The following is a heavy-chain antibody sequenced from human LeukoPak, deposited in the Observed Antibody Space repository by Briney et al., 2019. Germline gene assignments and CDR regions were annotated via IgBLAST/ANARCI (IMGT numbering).Heavy chain of an antibody. D-gene: IGHD6-25*01. CDR2: INPNSGGT. CDR1: GYTFTGYY. V-gene: IGHV1-2*02. Sequence: ASVKVSCKASGYTFTGYYMHWVRQAPGQGLEWMGWINPNSGGTNYAQKFQGRVTMTRDTSISTAYMELSRLRSDDTAVYYCARMPETIAAPWDYWGQGTLVTVSS. CDR3: ARMPETIAAPWDY. J-gene: IGHJ4*02.